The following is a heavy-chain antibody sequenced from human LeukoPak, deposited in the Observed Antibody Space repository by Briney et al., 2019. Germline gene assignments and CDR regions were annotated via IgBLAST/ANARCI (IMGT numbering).Heavy chain of an antibody. CDR1: GGSISSYY. CDR2: IYSGGST. Sequence: SETLSLTCTVSGGSISSYYWSWIRQPAGKGLEWIGRIYSGGSTNYNPSLKSRVTMSVDTSKNQFSLKLSSVTAADTAVYYCARTTLRYFDWSPDAFDIWGQGTLVTVSS. CDR3: ARTTLRYFDWSPDAFDI. V-gene: IGHV4-4*07. J-gene: IGHJ3*02. D-gene: IGHD3-9*01.